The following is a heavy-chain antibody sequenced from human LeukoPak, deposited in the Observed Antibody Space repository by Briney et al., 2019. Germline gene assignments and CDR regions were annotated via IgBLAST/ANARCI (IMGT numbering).Heavy chain of an antibody. CDR2: INTNTGNP. CDR1: GYTFTSYA. CDR3: ARYYYDSSSYPIPQSYYYYYGMDV. J-gene: IGHJ6*02. D-gene: IGHD3-22*01. V-gene: IGHV7-4-1*02. Sequence: GASVKVSCKASGYTFTSYAMNWVRQAPGQGLEWMGWINTNTGNPTYAQGFTGRFVFSLDTSVSTAYLQISSLKAEDTAVYYCARYYYDSSSYPIPQSYYYYYGMDVWGQGTTVTVSS.